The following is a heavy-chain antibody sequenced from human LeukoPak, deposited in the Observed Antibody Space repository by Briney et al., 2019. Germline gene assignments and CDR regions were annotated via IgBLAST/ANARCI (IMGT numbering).Heavy chain of an antibody. D-gene: IGHD5-12*01. CDR3: ARGPSGYHNT. J-gene: IGHJ4*02. Sequence: GGSLRLSCTASGFKFDDYGMTWVRQAPGKGLEWVSDINWNSDSRGYAHSVRGRFTIYRDNSKNTLYLQMNSLRAEDTAVYYCARGPSGYHNTGGQGTLVTVSS. V-gene: IGHV3-20*04. CDR1: GFKFDDYG. CDR2: INWNSDSR.